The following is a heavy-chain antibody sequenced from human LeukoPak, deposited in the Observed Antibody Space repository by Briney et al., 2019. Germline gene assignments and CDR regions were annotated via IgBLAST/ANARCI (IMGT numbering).Heavy chain of an antibody. J-gene: IGHJ4*02. Sequence: ASVKVSCKASGYTFSCYYIHWLRPGGGQGLAWMGWINPNTGLTNYAQKFEGTVTMTRDTSISTAYMEVRSLRSDDAAVYYCAVHGTPPVTKSLDYWGQGTLVTVSS. V-gene: IGHV1-2*02. CDR1: GYTFSCYY. D-gene: IGHD1-1*01. CDR2: INPNTGLT. CDR3: AVHGTPPVTKSLDY.